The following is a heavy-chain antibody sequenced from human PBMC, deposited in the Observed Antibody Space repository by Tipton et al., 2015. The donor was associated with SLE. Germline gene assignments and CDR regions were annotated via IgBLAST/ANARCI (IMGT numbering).Heavy chain of an antibody. J-gene: IGHJ4*02. Sequence: SLRLSCAASGFTFSSYGMHWVRQAPGKGLEWVAVISYDGSNKYYADSVKGRFTISRDNAKNSLYLQMNSLRAEDTAVYYCASGIYYFDYWGQGTLVTVSS. CDR3: ASGIYYFDY. D-gene: IGHD1-1*01. CDR1: GFTFSSYG. CDR2: ISYDGSNK. V-gene: IGHV3-30*03.